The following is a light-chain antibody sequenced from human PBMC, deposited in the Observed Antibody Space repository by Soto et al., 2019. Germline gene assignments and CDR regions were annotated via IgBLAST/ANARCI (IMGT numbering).Light chain of an antibody. CDR3: QQANSFPYT. CDR2: AAS. J-gene: IGKJ2*01. CDR1: QDISNW. Sequence: DIQMTQSPSAVSASVGDRVTITCRASQDISNWLAWYQQKPGKAPKLLIYAASRLHSGAPSRFSGSGSGTDFTLTISSLQPEDFATYYCQQANSFPYTFGQGTKLEIK. V-gene: IGKV1D-12*01.